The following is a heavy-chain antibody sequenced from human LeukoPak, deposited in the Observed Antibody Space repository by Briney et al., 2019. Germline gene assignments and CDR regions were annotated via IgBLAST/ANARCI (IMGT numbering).Heavy chain of an antibody. CDR1: GYTFTSYG. D-gene: IGHD4-23*01. Sequence: ASVTVSCKASGYTFTSYGISWVRQAPGQGLEWMGWISAYNGNTNYAQKLQGRVTMTTDTSTSTAYMELRSLRSDDTAVYYCARANYGGNSGSRHYYYGMDVWGQGTTVTVSS. CDR3: ARANYGGNSGSRHYYYGMDV. CDR2: ISAYNGNT. V-gene: IGHV1-18*01. J-gene: IGHJ6*02.